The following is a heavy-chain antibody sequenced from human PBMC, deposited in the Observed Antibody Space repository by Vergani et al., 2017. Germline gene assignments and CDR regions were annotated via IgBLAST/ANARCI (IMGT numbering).Heavy chain of an antibody. CDR2: IYSGGIT. V-gene: IGHV3-53*02. D-gene: IGHD6-6*01. CDR1: GFTVSSNY. J-gene: IGHJ6*03. CDR3: ARATGPSNYGQLVLYYYYMDV. Sequence: EVQLVETAGGLIQPGGSLRLSCAVSGFTVSSNYMSWVRQAPGKGLEWVSVIYSGGITYYADSVKGRFTISRDNSKNTLYLQMNSLRAEDTAVYYCARATGPSNYGQLVLYYYYMDVWGKGTTVTVSS.